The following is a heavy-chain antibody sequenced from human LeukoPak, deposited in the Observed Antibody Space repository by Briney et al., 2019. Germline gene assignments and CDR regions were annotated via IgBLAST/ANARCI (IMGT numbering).Heavy chain of an antibody. D-gene: IGHD3-22*01. CDR2: IYTSGST. CDR3: ARDNSSGYYPRFDP. Sequence: SETLSLTCTVSGGSISSYYRSWIRQPAGKGLEWIGRIYTSGSTNYNPSLKSRVTMSVDTSKNQFSLKLSSVTAADTAVYYCARDNSSGYYPRFDPWGQGTLVTVSS. CDR1: GGSISSYY. V-gene: IGHV4-4*07. J-gene: IGHJ5*02.